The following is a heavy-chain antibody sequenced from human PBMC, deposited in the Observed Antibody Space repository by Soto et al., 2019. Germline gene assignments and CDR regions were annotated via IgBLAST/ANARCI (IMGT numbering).Heavy chain of an antibody. D-gene: IGHD3-10*01. J-gene: IGHJ6*02. Sequence: SSETLSLTCTVSGGSVSSGSYYWSWIRQPPGKGLEWIGYIYYSGSTNYNPSLKSRVTISVDTSKNQFSLKLSSVTAADMAVFFCARDQGGMVRGVTDTYGMDVWGQGTTVTVSS. CDR2: IYYSGST. CDR1: GGSVSSGSYY. V-gene: IGHV4-61*01. CDR3: ARDQGGMVRGVTDTYGMDV.